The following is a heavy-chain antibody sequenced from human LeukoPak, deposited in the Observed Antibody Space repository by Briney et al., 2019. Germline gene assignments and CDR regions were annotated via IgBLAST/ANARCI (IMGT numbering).Heavy chain of an antibody. D-gene: IGHD2-2*01. J-gene: IGHJ3*02. CDR1: GFTFYRFA. CDR2: ISISGGVT. CDR3: ARDGRREDIVVVPAAKDAFDI. V-gene: IGHV3-23*01. Sequence: GGSLRLSCAASGFTFYRFALSWVRQAPGKGLEWVSGISISGGVTYYADSVKGRFTISRDNSKSTVYLQMNSLRAEDTAVYYCARDGRREDIVVVPAAKDAFDIWGQGTMVTVSS.